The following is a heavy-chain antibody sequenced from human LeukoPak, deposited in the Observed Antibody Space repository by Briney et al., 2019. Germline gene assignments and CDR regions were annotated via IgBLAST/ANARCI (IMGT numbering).Heavy chain of an antibody. D-gene: IGHD4-17*01. CDR1: GFTFDDYG. V-gene: IGHV3-20*04. CDR2: INWNGGST. Sequence: RPGGSLRLSCAASGFTFDDYGMSWVRQAPGMGLEWVSGINWNGGSTGYADSVKGRFTISRDNAKNPLYLQMNSLRAEDTALYYCARSGDYKDYYYYMDVWGKGTTVTVSS. CDR3: ARSGDYKDYYYYMDV. J-gene: IGHJ6*03.